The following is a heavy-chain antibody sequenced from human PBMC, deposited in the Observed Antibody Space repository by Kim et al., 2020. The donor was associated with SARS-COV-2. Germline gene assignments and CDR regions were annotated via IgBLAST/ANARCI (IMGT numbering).Heavy chain of an antibody. CDR3: ARPLLRYFDWLSPGAFDI. J-gene: IGHJ3*02. D-gene: IGHD3-9*01. V-gene: IGHV1-69*02. Sequence: QGRVTMTADKSTSTAYMELSSLRSEDTAVYYCARPLLRYFDWLSPGAFDIWGQGTMVTVSS.